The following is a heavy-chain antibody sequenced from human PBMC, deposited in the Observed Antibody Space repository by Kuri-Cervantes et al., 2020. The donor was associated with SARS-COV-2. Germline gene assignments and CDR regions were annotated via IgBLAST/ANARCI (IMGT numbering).Heavy chain of an antibody. CDR3: ARDLITGTTNFDY. J-gene: IGHJ4*02. V-gene: IGHV3-21*01. CDR1: GFPLGTYA. D-gene: IGHD1-7*01. Sequence: GGSLRLSYAASGFPLGTYALTWVRQAPGKGLEWVSSISSSSSYIYYADSVKGRFTISRDNAKNSLYLQMNSLRAEDTAVYYCARDLITGTTNFDYWGQGTLVTVSS. CDR2: ISSSSSYI.